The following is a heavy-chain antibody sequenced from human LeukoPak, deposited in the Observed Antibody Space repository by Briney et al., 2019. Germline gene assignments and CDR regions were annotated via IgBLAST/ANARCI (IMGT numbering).Heavy chain of an antibody. Sequence: GGSLRLSCAASGFTFSSYSMNWVRQAPGKGLEWVSIIYSGDTTYYADSVKGRFTISRDNSKNTLYLQMNSLRAEDTAVYYCARVSDGYNIDWGQGTLVTVSS. V-gene: IGHV3-53*01. D-gene: IGHD5-24*01. CDR2: IYSGDTT. J-gene: IGHJ4*02. CDR3: ARVSDGYNID. CDR1: GFTFSSYS.